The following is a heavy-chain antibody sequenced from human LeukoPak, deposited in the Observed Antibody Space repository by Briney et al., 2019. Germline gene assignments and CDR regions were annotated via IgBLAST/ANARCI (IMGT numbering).Heavy chain of an antibody. CDR3: ARGELRPTSAPFDS. J-gene: IGHJ4*02. V-gene: IGHV1-46*01. CDR1: GYTFIDYY. CDR2: INPAGGST. D-gene: IGHD5-24*01. Sequence: ASVKVSCKTSGYTFIDYYLHWVRQAPGQSFEYMGIINPAGGSTSYHHKFQDRVTMTREASTTTIYMELRSLTFEDTAVYYCARGELRPTSAPFDSGGQGTLVTVSS.